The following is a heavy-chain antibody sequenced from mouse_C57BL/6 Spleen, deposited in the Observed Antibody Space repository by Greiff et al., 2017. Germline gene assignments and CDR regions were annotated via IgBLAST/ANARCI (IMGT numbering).Heavy chain of an antibody. CDR1: GYTFTGYW. V-gene: IGHV1-9*01. Sequence: QVQLQQSGAELMKPGASVKLSCKASGYTFTGYWIQWVKQRPGHGLEWIGEILPGSGCTNYNEKFKGKATFTADTSSNTAYMQLSSLTTEDSAIYYGAGKDWYFDVWGTGTTVTAAS. CDR3: AGKDWYFDV. CDR2: ILPGSGCT. J-gene: IGHJ1*03.